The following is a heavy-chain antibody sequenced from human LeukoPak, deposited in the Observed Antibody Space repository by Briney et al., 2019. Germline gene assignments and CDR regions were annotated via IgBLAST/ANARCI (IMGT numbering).Heavy chain of an antibody. V-gene: IGHV3-53*01. J-gene: IGHJ3*02. Sequence: GGSLRLSCVASGFTFSRHGMNWVRQAPGKGLEWVSIIYSGGSTFYADSVKGRFTISRDNSKNTLYLQMNSLRAEDTAVYYCARGGSYLSAFDIWGQGTMVTVSS. D-gene: IGHD1-26*01. CDR1: GFTFSRHG. CDR3: ARGGSYLSAFDI. CDR2: IYSGGST.